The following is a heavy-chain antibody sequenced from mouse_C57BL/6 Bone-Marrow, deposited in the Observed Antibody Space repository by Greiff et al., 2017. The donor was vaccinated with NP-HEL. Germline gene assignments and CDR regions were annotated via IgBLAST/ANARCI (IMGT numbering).Heavy chain of an antibody. CDR1: GFTFSSYA. Sequence: EVKLEESGGGLVKPGGSLKLSCAASGFTFSSYAMSWVRQTPEKRLEWVATISDGGSYTYYPDNVKGRFTISRDNAKNNLYLQMSHLKSEDTAMYYCARYSSGYWGQGTSVTVSS. V-gene: IGHV5-4*03. CDR2: ISDGGSYT. D-gene: IGHD3-2*02. J-gene: IGHJ4*01. CDR3: ARYSSGY.